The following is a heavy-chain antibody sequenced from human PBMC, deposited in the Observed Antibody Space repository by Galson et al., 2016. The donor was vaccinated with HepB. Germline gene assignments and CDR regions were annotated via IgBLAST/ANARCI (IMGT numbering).Heavy chain of an antibody. CDR1: GFTFSRSI. J-gene: IGHJ4*02. V-gene: IGHV1-58*02. CDR2: IVVSNGNT. CDR3: VAGYSSSSLAY. D-gene: IGHD6-13*01. Sequence: SVKVSCKASGFTFSRSIIQWVRQARGQRPEWIGWIVVSNGNTNPLQKFQERVTITRDLSTSTAYMELNSLTSEDTATYFCVAGYSSSSLAYCGQGSLVTVSS.